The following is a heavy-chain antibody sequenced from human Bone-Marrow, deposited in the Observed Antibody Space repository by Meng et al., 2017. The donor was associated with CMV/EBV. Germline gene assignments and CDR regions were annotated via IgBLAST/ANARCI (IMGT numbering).Heavy chain of an antibody. CDR2: MNPNSGNT. CDR1: GYTFTSYG. D-gene: IGHD6-13*01. V-gene: IGHV1-8*03. J-gene: IGHJ4*02. Sequence: KASGYTFTSYGISWVRQATGQGLGWMGWMNPNSGNTGYAQKFQGRVTITRNTSISTAYMELSSLRSEDTAVYYCASSGGGQQLVYNYWGQGTLVTVSS. CDR3: ASSGGGQQLVYNY.